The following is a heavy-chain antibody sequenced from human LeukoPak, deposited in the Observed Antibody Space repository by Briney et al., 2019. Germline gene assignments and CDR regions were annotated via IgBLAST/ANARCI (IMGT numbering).Heavy chain of an antibody. CDR2: ISDTGKTI. J-gene: IGHJ4*02. Sequence: GGSLRLSCTASGLIFSGYYMSWIRQAPGKGLEWVAYISDTGKTIYYADSVKGRFTISRDNAKKSLYLQVDGLRAEDTAVYYCATVHFGYFDYWGRGTLVTVSS. D-gene: IGHD3-3*01. CDR1: GLIFSGYY. V-gene: IGHV3-11*01. CDR3: ATVHFGYFDY.